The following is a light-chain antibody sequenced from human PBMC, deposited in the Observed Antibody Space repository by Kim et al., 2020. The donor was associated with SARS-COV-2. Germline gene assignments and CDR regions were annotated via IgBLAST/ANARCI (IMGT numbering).Light chain of an antibody. CDR1: NIGSKS. Sequence: APGKPARITCGGNNIGSKSVHWHQQKPGQAPVLVIYYESDRPSGIPERFSGSNSGNTATLTISRVEAGDEADYYCQVWDSSSDPWVFGGGTQLTVL. CDR2: YES. V-gene: IGLV3-21*04. CDR3: QVWDSSSDPWV. J-gene: IGLJ3*02.